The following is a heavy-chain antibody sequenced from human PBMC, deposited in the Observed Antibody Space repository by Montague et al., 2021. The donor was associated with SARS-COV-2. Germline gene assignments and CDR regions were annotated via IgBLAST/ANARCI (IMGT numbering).Heavy chain of an antibody. Sequence: TLSLTCTVSGGSISSGSYYWSWIRPPAGKGLEWIGRIAISGSTNYXRSLKSRVTISVDTSKNQFSLKLSSVTAADTAVYYCARDIAVAGLFDYWGQGTLVTVSS. CDR3: ARDIAVAGLFDY. V-gene: IGHV4-61*02. CDR2: IAISGST. CDR1: GGSISSGSYY. D-gene: IGHD6-19*01. J-gene: IGHJ4*02.